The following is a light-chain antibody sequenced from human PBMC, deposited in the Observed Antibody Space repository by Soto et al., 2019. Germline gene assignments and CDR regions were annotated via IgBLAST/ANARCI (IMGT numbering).Light chain of an antibody. Sequence: DIVMTQSPVTLSVSAGERATLSCRASQSVGTYLAWYQQKPAQAPRLLIFDASNRATGIPARFSGSGSGTDFTLSISSLEPEDFAVYYCQQRNNWPLTFGGGTKVDIK. V-gene: IGKV3-11*01. CDR2: DAS. CDR1: QSVGTY. CDR3: QQRNNWPLT. J-gene: IGKJ4*01.